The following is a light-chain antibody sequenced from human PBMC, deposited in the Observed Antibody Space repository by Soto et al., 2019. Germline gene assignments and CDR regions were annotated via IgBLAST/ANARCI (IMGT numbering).Light chain of an antibody. V-gene: IGKV1-39*01. CDR1: QSISSY. J-gene: IGKJ1*01. CDR2: AAS. Sequence: DIQLTQSPSSLSASVGERVTITCRASQSISSYLSWYQQKPGKAPKLLIYAASSLQSGVPSRFSGSGSGTDFTLTISSLQPEDFATYYCRQYTRILRAFGQGTKVDIK. CDR3: RQYTRILRA.